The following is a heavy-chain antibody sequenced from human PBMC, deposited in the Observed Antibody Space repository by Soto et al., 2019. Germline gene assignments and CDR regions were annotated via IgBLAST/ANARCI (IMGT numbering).Heavy chain of an antibody. CDR2: ISWDGGST. J-gene: IGHJ6*02. CDR3: AKDLYSSGYYSEFYYYYGMDV. D-gene: IGHD3-22*01. V-gene: IGHV3-43*01. Sequence: GGSLRLSCAASGFTFDDYTMHWVRQAPGKGLEWVSLISWDGGSTYYADSVKGRFTISRDNSKSSLYLQMNSLRTEDTALYYCAKDLYSSGYYSEFYYYYGMDVWGQGTTVTVSS. CDR1: GFTFDDYT.